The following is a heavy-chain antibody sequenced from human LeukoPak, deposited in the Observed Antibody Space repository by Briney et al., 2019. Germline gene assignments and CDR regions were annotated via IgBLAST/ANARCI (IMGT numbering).Heavy chain of an antibody. CDR3: ARDASIAAGDCWFDP. CDR2: INPNSGGT. D-gene: IGHD6-13*01. CDR1: GYTFTGYY. Sequence: ASVKVSCKASGYTFTGYYMHWVRQAPGQGLEWMGWINPNSGGTDYAQKFQGRVTMTRDTSISTAYMELSRLRSDDTAVYYCARDASIAAGDCWFDPWGQGTLVTVSS. J-gene: IGHJ5*02. V-gene: IGHV1-2*02.